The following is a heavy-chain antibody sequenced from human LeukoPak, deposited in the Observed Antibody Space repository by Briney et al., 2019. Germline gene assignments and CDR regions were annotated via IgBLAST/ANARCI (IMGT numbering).Heavy chain of an antibody. CDR3: ARLGRSWEVPPADFDN. CDR2: IFHSGST. CDR1: GASISSGNW. J-gene: IGHJ4*02. D-gene: IGHD1-26*01. Sequence: PSETLSLTCTVSGASISSGNWWSWVRQSPKKGLEWIGEIFHSGSTTYNPSLQSRVTMSMVKSKNQYSLKLTSVTAADTAVYYCARLGRSWEVPPADFDNWGQGTLVTVSS. V-gene: IGHV4-4*02.